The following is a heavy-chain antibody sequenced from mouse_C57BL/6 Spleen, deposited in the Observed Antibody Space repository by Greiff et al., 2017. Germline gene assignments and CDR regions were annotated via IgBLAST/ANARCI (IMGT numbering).Heavy chain of an antibody. D-gene: IGHD3-2*02. CDR1: GYTFTDYE. Sequence: VKLMESGAELVRPGASVTLSCKASGYTFTDYEMHWVKQTPVHGLEWIGAIDPETGGTAYNQKFKGKAILTADKTSSTAYMGLRSLTSEDTAVYYSTRSSDSLAYWGQGALVTVSA. V-gene: IGHV1-15*01. CDR2: IDPETGGT. J-gene: IGHJ3*01. CDR3: TRSSDSLAY.